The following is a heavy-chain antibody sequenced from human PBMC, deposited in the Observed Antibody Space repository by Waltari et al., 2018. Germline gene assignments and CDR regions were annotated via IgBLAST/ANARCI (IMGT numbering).Heavy chain of an antibody. CDR1: GFTFSSYG. J-gene: IGHJ6*03. CDR2: ISYDGSNK. Sequence: QVQLVESGGGVVQPGRSLRLSCAASGFTFSSYGMHWFRQAPGKGLEWVAVISYDGSNKYYADSVKGRFTISRDNSKNTLYLQMNSLRAEDTAVYYCAKDVGRIRTYYYYMDVWGKGTTVTISS. V-gene: IGHV3-30*18. CDR3: AKDVGRIRTYYYYMDV.